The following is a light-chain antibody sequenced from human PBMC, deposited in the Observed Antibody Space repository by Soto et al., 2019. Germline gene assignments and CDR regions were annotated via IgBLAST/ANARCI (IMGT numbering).Light chain of an antibody. CDR3: QKYNSAPLT. Sequence: DIQLTQSPASLSASVGDRVTITCRASQVISNYLAWYQQKPGKPPKLLIYAVYTLQSVVPSRFSGSASWTEFTLTISSLHPEDIATYYCQKYNSAPLTFGQRTRLEIK. CDR1: QVISNY. J-gene: IGKJ5*01. V-gene: IGKV1-27*01. CDR2: AVY.